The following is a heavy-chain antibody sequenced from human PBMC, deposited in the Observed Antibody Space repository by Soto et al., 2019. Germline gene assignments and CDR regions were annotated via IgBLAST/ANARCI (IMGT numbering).Heavy chain of an antibody. J-gene: IGHJ4*02. CDR3: ARDPCLTRCPNY. Sequence: QVQLVQSGAEVKKPGASVKVSCKASGYTFTSYAMHWVRQAPGQRLEWMGWINAGNGNTKYSQKFQGRVNITRDTSASTGYLELSRLRTEGTAVFYRARDPCLTRCPNYRGQGTLVTVSS. V-gene: IGHV1-3*01. D-gene: IGHD2-2*01. CDR2: INAGNGNT. CDR1: GYTFTSYA.